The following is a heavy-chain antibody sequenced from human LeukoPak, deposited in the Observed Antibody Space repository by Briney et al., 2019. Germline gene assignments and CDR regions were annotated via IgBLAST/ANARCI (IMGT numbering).Heavy chain of an antibody. D-gene: IGHD5-12*01. CDR2: ISSSSSYI. V-gene: IGHV3-21*01. CDR3: ASSGYSGYDSPFDY. J-gene: IGHJ4*02. Sequence: PGGSLRLSCTASGFTFGDYAMSWFRQAPGKGLEWVSSISSSSSYIYYADSVKGRFTISRDNAKNSLYLQMNSLRAEDTAVYYCASSGYSGYDSPFDYWGQGTLVTVSS. CDR1: GFTFGDYA.